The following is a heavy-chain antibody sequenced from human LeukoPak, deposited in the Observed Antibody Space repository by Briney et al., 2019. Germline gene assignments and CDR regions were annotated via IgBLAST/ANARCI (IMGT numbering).Heavy chain of an antibody. Sequence: GGSLRLSCAASGFTFSSYAMHWVRQAPGKGLEWVAVISYDGSNKHYADSVKGRFTISRDNSKNTLYLQMNSLRAEDTAVYYCARAYSSGWFAAFDIWGQGTMVTVSS. CDR1: GFTFSSYA. D-gene: IGHD6-19*01. CDR3: ARAYSSGWFAAFDI. J-gene: IGHJ3*02. CDR2: ISYDGSNK. V-gene: IGHV3-30*04.